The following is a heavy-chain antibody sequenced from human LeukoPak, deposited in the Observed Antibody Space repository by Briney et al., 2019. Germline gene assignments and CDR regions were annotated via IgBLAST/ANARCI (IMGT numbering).Heavy chain of an antibody. D-gene: IGHD1-1*01. CDR2: ISSDGDST. Sequence: PGGSLRLSCTASGFTFSSYAMHWVRQAPGKGPQFVSGISSDGDSTYYADSVKGTFTISRDNSKNTLYLQVGSLRVEDMAVYYSARWNGGLDVWGQGTPVTVSS. J-gene: IGHJ6*02. CDR1: GFTFSSYA. V-gene: IGHV3-64*02. CDR3: ARWNGGLDV.